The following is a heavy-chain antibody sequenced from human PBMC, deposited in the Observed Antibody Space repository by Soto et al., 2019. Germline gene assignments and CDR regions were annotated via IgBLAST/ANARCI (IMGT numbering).Heavy chain of an antibody. V-gene: IGHV1-3*05. CDR2: INAGNANT. Sequence: QVQLVQSGAEEKKPGASVKVSCKASGYTFSNYVIHWVRQAPGQRLEWMGWINAGNANTKYSQNFQGGVIITRDTSASTAYMELSSLKSEDTAVYYCARQVWHMDVWGQGTTVTVSS. D-gene: IGHD5-18*01. CDR1: GYTFSNYV. J-gene: IGHJ6*02. CDR3: ARQVWHMDV.